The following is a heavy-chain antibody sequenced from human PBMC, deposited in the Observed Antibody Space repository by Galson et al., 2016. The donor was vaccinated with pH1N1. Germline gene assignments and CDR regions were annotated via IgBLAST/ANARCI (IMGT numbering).Heavy chain of an antibody. D-gene: IGHD3-16*01. Sequence: SLRLSCAASGFTFDTFAMHWVRQNPGKGLEWVAFISYNGHDQSYAHSVKGRFTVSRDDSKNTLYLQMNSLRPEDTALYYCAREDWSYADTYYYGMDVWGQGTTVTVS. CDR2: ISYNGHDQ. CDR1: GFTFDTFA. J-gene: IGHJ6*02. CDR3: AREDWSYADTYYYGMDV. V-gene: IGHV3-30-3*01.